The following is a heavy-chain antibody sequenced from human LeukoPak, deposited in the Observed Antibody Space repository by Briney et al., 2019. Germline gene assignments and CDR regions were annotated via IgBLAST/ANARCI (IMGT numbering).Heavy chain of an antibody. CDR2: IYNGGST. D-gene: IGHD5-18*01. V-gene: IGHV3-53*01. J-gene: IGHJ4*02. CDR1: GFTVSSNY. Sequence: GGSLRLSCAASGFTVSSNYMSWVRQAPWKGLEWVSVIYNGGSTYYADSVKGRFTISRDNSKNTLYLQMNSLRAEDTAVYYCAREGYSYGFDYWGQGTLVTVSS. CDR3: AREGYSYGFDY.